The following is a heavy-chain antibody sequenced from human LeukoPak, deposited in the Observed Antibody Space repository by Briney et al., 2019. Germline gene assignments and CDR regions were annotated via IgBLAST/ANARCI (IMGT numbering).Heavy chain of an antibody. CDR1: GGSISSSNW. CDR2: IYHSGST. CDR3: ARATYYGSGSYYKSYFDY. V-gene: IGHV4-4*02. Sequence: PSGTLSLTCAVSGGSISSSNWWSWVRQPPGKGLEWIGEIYHSGSTNYNPSLKSRVSISVDTSKNQFSLKLSSVTAADTAVYYCARATYYGSGSYYKSYFDYWGQGTLVTVSS. D-gene: IGHD3-10*01. J-gene: IGHJ4*02.